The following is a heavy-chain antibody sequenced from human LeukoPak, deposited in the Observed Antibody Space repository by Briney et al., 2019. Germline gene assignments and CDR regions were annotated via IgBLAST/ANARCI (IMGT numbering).Heavy chain of an antibody. Sequence: GGSLRLSCAASGFTFSSYGMSWVRQAPGRGLEWLTVISYDGTNKYYADSVKGRFSISRDNSKNTLYLQMNSLRTEDTAIYYCARDVSRGLTASDYWGQGTLVAVSS. CDR1: GFTFSSYG. CDR3: ARDVSRGLTASDY. V-gene: IGHV3-30*03. CDR2: ISYDGTNK. D-gene: IGHD2-2*01. J-gene: IGHJ4*02.